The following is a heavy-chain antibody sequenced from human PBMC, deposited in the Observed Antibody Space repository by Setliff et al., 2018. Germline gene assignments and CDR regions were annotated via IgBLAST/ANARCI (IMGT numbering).Heavy chain of an antibody. CDR3: ARGRGVDTAMVYFDY. D-gene: IGHD5-18*01. CDR1: EFIFRSYI. Sequence: ETLRLSCAASEFIFRSYIVSWVRQPPGKGLEWVSSISSSSSYIYYADSVKGRFTISRDNAKNSLYLQMNSLRAEDTAVYYCARGRGVDTAMVYFDYWGQGTLVTVSS. J-gene: IGHJ4*02. CDR2: ISSSSSYI. V-gene: IGHV3-21*01.